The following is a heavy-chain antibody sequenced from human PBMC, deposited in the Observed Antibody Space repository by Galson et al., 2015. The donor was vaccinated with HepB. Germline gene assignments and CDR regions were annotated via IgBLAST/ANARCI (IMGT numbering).Heavy chain of an antibody. CDR2: FDPETSET. CDR1: RYTLTEFS. Sequence: SVKVSCKVSRYTLTEFSMHWVRQAPGGRLEWLGGFDPETSETIYAQKFRGRVTMTEDASTDTAYMQLSRLRSEDTAIYYCATSNYDFNSGLFDYWGQGTLVTVSS. J-gene: IGHJ4*02. CDR3: ATSNYDFNSGLFDY. V-gene: IGHV1-24*01. D-gene: IGHD3-3*01.